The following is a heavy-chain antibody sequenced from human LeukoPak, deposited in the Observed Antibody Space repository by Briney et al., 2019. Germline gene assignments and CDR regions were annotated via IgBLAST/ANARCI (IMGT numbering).Heavy chain of an antibody. D-gene: IGHD3-3*01. Sequence: GGSLRLSCAASGFTFSNAWMSWVRQAPGKGLEWVGRIKTKTDGWTTDYAAPVKGRFTISRDDSKNTLYLQMNSLQTEDTAVYYCTPGFGDYWGQGTLVTVSS. J-gene: IGHJ4*02. CDR1: GFTFSNAW. CDR2: IKTKTDGWTT. CDR3: TPGFGDY. V-gene: IGHV3-15*01.